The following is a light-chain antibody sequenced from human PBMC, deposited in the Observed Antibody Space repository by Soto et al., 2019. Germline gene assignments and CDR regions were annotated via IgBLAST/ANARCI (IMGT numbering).Light chain of an antibody. V-gene: IGKV3-15*01. CDR1: QNISTN. CDR3: QQYSNYTPST. CDR2: SAS. Sequence: DIVMPQSPAGLSVSPGERATLSFRASQNISTNVAWYQQKPGQAPSLLLLSASSRLSDIAARFSGSGSGTEFTLTISSLHPADFATYYCQQYSNYTPSTFGQGTKVDIK. J-gene: IGKJ1*01.